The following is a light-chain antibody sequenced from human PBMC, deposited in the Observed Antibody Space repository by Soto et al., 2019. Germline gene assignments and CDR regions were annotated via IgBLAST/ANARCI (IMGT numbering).Light chain of an antibody. J-gene: IGLJ1*01. Sequence: QSALTQPASVSGSLGQSITISCAGISSDLGAYNYVSWYQQHPGKAPRLVIYEVTNRPSGVSNRFSGSKSGNTASLTISGLQAEAEADYYCNSFTDSSLYVFGTGTKVTVL. CDR1: SSDLGAYNY. CDR3: NSFTDSSLYV. CDR2: EVT. V-gene: IGLV2-14*01.